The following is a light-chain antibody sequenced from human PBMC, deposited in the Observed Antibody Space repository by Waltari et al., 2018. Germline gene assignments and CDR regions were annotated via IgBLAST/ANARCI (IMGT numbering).Light chain of an antibody. Sequence: DIQMTQSPSSLSASVGARVTITCRASKTLSRYLNWYQQKPGKAPNLLIYAASSLQSGVPSRFSGSGSGRDFTLIITSLQPEDFATYYCQESYSFTRTFGQGTKVEIK. V-gene: IGKV1-39*01. CDR1: KTLSRY. CDR3: QESYSFTRT. CDR2: AAS. J-gene: IGKJ1*01.